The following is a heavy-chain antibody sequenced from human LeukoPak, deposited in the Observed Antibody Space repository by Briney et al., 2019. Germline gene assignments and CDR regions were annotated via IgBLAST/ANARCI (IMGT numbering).Heavy chain of an antibody. CDR1: GFTFSDYY. CDR2: ISSSGSTI. D-gene: IGHD2-2*01. CDR3: AKDWSYATSSRAYIDY. J-gene: IGHJ4*02. V-gene: IGHV3-11*04. Sequence: PGGSLRLSCAASGFTFSDYYMSWIRQAPGKGLEWVSYISSSGSTIYYADSVKGRFTISRDNSKNTLYLQMNSLRAEDTAVYFCAKDWSYATSSRAYIDYWGLGTLVTVSS.